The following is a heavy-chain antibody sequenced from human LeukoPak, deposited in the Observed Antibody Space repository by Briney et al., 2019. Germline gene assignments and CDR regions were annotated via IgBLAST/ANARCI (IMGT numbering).Heavy chain of an antibody. D-gene: IGHD2-21*02. CDR2: IKQDGSEK. Sequence: NPGGSLRLSCAASGFTFRSYWMSWVRQAPGKGLEWVANIKQDGSEKYYVDSVKGRFTISRDNAKKSLFLQMNSLRAEDTAVYYCARESSPVVTLPPDFWGQGTLVTVSS. CDR1: GFTFRSYW. V-gene: IGHV3-7*01. CDR3: ARESSPVVTLPPDF. J-gene: IGHJ4*02.